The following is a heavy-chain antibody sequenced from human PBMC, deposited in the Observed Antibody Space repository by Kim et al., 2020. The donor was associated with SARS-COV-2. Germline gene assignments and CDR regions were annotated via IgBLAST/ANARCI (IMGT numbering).Heavy chain of an antibody. Sequence: GGSLRLSCAASGFTFSSYGMHWVRQAPGKGLEWVAVIWYDGSNKYYADSVKGRFTISRDNSKNTLYLQMNSLRAEDTAVYYCARPAANYYDSSGWYYFDYWGQGTLVTVSS. CDR1: GFTFSSYG. J-gene: IGHJ4*02. D-gene: IGHD3-22*01. CDR3: ARPAANYYDSSGWYYFDY. CDR2: IWYDGSNK. V-gene: IGHV3-33*01.